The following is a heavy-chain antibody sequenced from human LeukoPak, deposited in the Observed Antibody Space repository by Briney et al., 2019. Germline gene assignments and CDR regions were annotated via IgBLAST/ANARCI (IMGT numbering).Heavy chain of an antibody. Sequence: SETLSLTCTVSGGSISSGGYYWSWIRQPPGKGLEWIGYIYHSGSTYYNPSLKSRVTISVDRSKNQFSLKLSSVTAADTAVYYCARDFGIEWVPRAFDIWGQGTMVTVSS. D-gene: IGHD5-12*01. CDR3: ARDFGIEWVPRAFDI. V-gene: IGHV4-30-2*01. CDR1: GGSISSGGYY. CDR2: IYHSGST. J-gene: IGHJ3*02.